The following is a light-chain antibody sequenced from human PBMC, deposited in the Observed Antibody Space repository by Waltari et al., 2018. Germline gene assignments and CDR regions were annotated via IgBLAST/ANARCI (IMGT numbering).Light chain of an antibody. CDR3: SSYTTSSAPGV. CDR1: DRYVGAYDF. V-gene: IGLV2-14*01. Sequence: QSALTQPASVSGAPGQSITISCSGTDRYVGAYDFVSWYPHHPRKAPHLIIYEVSNRPSGISNRFSASKSGNTASLTISGLQAEDEADYYCSSYTTSSAPGVFGTGTRVTVL. CDR2: EVS. J-gene: IGLJ1*01.